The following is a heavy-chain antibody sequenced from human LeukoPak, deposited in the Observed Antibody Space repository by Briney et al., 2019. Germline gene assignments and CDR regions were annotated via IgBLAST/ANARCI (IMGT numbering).Heavy chain of an antibody. CDR1: GGSISSSSDY. J-gene: IGHJ4*02. V-gene: IGHV4-39*01. CDR2: FFVSGST. CDR3: ARQFATAAADTRGYFDY. Sequence: SEALSLTCTVSGGSISSSSDYWGWIRQAPGKGLEWIGSFFVSGSTHYNPSLRSRATLFVDTSKNQFSLKLTSMTAADAATYFCARQFATAAADTRGYFDYWGQGTVVAVSS. D-gene: IGHD6-25*01.